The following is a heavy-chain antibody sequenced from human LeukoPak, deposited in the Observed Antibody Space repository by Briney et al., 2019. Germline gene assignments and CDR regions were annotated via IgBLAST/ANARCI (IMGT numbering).Heavy chain of an antibody. CDR2: ISYDGSNK. Sequence: GGSLRLSCAASGFTFSSYAMHWVRQAPGKGLEWVAVISYDGSNKYYADSVKGRFTISRDNSKNTLYLQMNSLRAEDTAVYYCARECGDYIDYWGQGTLVTVSS. CDR1: GFTFSSYA. J-gene: IGHJ4*02. V-gene: IGHV3-30-3*01. D-gene: IGHD4-17*01. CDR3: ARECGDYIDY.